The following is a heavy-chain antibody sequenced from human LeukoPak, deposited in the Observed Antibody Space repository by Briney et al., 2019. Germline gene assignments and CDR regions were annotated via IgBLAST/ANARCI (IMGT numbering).Heavy chain of an antibody. CDR1: GGSISSYY. J-gene: IGHJ5*02. D-gene: IGHD6-19*01. CDR3: ARGIAVGWFDP. CDR2: IYYSGST. Sequence: SETLSLTCTVPGGSISSYYWSWIRQPPGKGLEWIGYIYYSGSTNYNPSLKSRVTISVDTSKNQFSLKLSSVTAADTAVYYCARGIAVGWFDPWGQGTLVTVSS. V-gene: IGHV4-59*08.